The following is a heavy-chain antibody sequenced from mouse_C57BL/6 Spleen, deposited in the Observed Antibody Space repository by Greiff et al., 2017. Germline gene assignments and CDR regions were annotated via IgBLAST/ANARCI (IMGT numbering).Heavy chain of an antibody. D-gene: IGHD1-1*01. V-gene: IGHV14-2*01. CDR1: GFTITDYY. Sequence: VQLQQSGAELVKPGASVKLSCTASGFTITDYYMHWVKQRTEQGLEWIGRIDPEDGDTKYAPKFQGKATITADTSSNTAYLQLSSLTSEDTADYYCARYYYGRSYFGGWGKGTTLTVAS. J-gene: IGHJ2*01. CDR3: ARYYYGRSYFGG. CDR2: IDPEDGDT.